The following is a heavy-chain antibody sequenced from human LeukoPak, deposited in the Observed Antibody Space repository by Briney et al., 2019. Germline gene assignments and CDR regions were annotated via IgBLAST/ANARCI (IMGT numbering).Heavy chain of an antibody. D-gene: IGHD3-10*01. V-gene: IGHV3-30*18. CDR1: GFSFSSYV. J-gene: IGHJ4*02. CDR2: ISSDGSDK. Sequence: GGSLRLSCAASGFSFSSYVMHWVRQAPGKGLEWVAVISSDGSDKYYADSGKGRFTISRDNSKNQLYLQTNSLRPEDTAVYYCAKGVRGVIAYYLDYWGQGTLVTVSS. CDR3: AKGVRGVIAYYLDY.